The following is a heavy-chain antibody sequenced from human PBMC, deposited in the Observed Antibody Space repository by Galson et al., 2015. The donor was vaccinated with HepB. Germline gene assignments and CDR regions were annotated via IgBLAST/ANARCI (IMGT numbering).Heavy chain of an antibody. D-gene: IGHD5-18*01. CDR1: GFTFSSYW. J-gene: IGHJ6*02. Sequence: SLRLSCAASGFTFSSYWMSWVRQAPGKGLEWVANIKQDGSEKYYVDSVKGRFTISRDNAKNSLYLQMNSLGAEDTAVYYCARGPPVDTAMVWSYYYYGMDVWGQGTTVTVPS. V-gene: IGHV3-7*01. CDR2: IKQDGSEK. CDR3: ARGPPVDTAMVWSYYYYGMDV.